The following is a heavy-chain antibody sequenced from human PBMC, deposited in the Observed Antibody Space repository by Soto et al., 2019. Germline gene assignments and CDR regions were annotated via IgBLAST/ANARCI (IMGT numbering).Heavy chain of an antibody. CDR1: GFAFGSHG. CDR2: ISHDGQNQ. Sequence: QVQLVESGGGVVQPERSLKLSCIGSGFAFGSHGMHWVRQVSGKGLEGVAVISHDGQNQYYRDSVKGRFTISRDNSKNSLYLEVNSLRVEDTAVYHCARERSDIVVAPVATSGMDVWGQGTAVTVSS. CDR3: ARERSDIVVAPVATSGMDV. J-gene: IGHJ6*02. D-gene: IGHD2-2*01. V-gene: IGHV3-30*03.